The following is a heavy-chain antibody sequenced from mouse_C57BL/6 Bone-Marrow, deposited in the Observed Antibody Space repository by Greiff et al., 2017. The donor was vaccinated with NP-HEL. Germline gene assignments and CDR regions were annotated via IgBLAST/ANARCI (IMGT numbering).Heavy chain of an antibody. CDR2: INSDGGST. V-gene: IGHV5-2*03. CDR1: EYEFPSHD. CDR3: ARRGYEGAMDY. D-gene: IGHD2-2*01. Sequence: EVKLVESGGGLVQPGESLTLSCESNEYEFPSHDMSWVRKTPEKRLELVAAINSDGGSTYYPDTIERRFIISRDNTKKTLYLQMSRLRSEDTALYYCARRGYEGAMDYWGQGTSVTVSS. J-gene: IGHJ4*01.